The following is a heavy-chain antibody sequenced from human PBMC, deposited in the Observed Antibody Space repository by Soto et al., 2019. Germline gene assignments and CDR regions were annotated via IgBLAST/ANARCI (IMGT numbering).Heavy chain of an antibody. V-gene: IGHV3-33*01. CDR2: IWYDGSNK. CDR1: GFTFSSYG. J-gene: IGHJ6*03. CDR3: ARDWPYQLLLISYYMDV. Sequence: GGSLRLSCAASGFTFSSYGMHWVRQAPGKGLEWVAVIWYDGSNKYYADSVKGRFTISRDNSKNTLYLQMNSLRAEDTAVYYCARDWPYQLLLISYYMDVWGKGTTVTVSS. D-gene: IGHD2-2*01.